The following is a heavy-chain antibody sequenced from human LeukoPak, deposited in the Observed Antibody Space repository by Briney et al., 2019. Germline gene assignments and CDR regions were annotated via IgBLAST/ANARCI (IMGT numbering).Heavy chain of an antibody. V-gene: IGHV1-18*01. D-gene: IGHD3-9*01. J-gene: IGHJ4*02. CDR2: ISAYNGNT. CDR1: GYTFTSYG. Sequence: ASVKVSCKASGYTFTSYGISWVRQAPGQGLEWMGWISAYNGNTNYAQKLQGRVTMTTDTSTSTAYMELRGLRSDDTAVYYCARDSRLYYDILTGYDYWGQGTLVTVSS. CDR3: ARDSRLYYDILTGYDY.